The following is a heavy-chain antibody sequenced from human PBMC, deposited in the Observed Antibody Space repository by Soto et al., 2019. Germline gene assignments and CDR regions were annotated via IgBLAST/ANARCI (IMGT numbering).Heavy chain of an antibody. J-gene: IGHJ4*02. V-gene: IGHV1-18*01. D-gene: IGHD5-18*01. CDR1: GYTFTSYG. CDR3: ARMPRGYSYGLGTYFDY. Sequence: GASVKVSCKASGYTFTSYGISCVRQAPGQGLEWMGWISAYNGNTNYAQKLQGRVTMTTDTSTSTAYMELRSLRSDDTAVYYCARMPRGYSYGLGTYFDYWGQGTLVTVSS. CDR2: ISAYNGNT.